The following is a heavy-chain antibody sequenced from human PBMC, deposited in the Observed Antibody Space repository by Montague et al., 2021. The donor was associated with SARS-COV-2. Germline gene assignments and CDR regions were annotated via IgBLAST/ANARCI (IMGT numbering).Heavy chain of an antibody. CDR3: ARVGYSSGWAYWYFDL. V-gene: IGHV3-13*01. CDR1: GFTFSSYD. J-gene: IGHJ2*01. Sequence: SLRLSCPASGFTFSSYDMHWVRQATGKGLEWVSAIGTAGDTYYPGSVKGRFTISRENAKNSLYLQMNSLRAGDTAVYYCARVGYSSGWAYWYFDLWGRGTLVTVSS. CDR2: IGTAGDT. D-gene: IGHD6-19*01.